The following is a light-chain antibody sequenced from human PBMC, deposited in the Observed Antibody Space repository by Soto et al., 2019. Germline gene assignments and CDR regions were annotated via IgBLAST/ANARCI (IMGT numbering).Light chain of an antibody. Sequence: EILLTQSPCTLALSPGERATLSCRASQSVSNNYLAWYQQKPGHAPRLLIYDASNRATGIPASFSGSGSGTDFTLTISRLEHEDFAAYYCQQYGSSPPWTFGQGTKVDIK. J-gene: IGKJ1*01. CDR2: DAS. CDR3: QQYGSSPPWT. V-gene: IGKV3-20*01. CDR1: QSVSNNY.